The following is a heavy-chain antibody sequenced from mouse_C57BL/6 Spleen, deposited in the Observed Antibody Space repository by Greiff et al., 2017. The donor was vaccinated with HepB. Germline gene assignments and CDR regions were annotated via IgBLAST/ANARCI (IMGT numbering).Heavy chain of an antibody. J-gene: IGHJ1*03. CDR1: GYTFTSYW. D-gene: IGHD1-1*01. Sequence: VQLQQSGAELVRPGTSVKLSCKASGYTFTSYWMHWVKQRPGQGLEWIGVIDPSDSYTNYNQKFKGKATLTVDTSSSTAYMQLSSLTSEDSAVYYCARLRVYYGWYFDVWGTGTTVTVSS. CDR2: IDPSDSYT. V-gene: IGHV1-59*01. CDR3: ARLRVYYGWYFDV.